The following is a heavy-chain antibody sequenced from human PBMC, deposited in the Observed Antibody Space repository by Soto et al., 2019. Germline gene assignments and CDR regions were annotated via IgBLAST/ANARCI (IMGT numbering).Heavy chain of an antibody. CDR1: GFTFSSYA. Sequence: GGSLRLSCAASGFTFSSYAMSWVRQAPGKGLEWVSAISGSGGSTYYADSVKGRFTISRDNSKNTLYLQMNSLRAEDTAVYYCAKNVVRGVIITLVDYWGQGTLVTVSS. CDR2: ISGSGGST. D-gene: IGHD3-10*01. CDR3: AKNVVRGVIITLVDY. J-gene: IGHJ4*02. V-gene: IGHV3-23*01.